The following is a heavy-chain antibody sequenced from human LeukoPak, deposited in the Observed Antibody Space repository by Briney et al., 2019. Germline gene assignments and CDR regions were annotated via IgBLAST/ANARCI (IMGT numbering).Heavy chain of an antibody. CDR3: ARLHSAVYYGDTFDI. D-gene: IGHD3-10*01. CDR2: IKEDGSEK. Sequence: PGGSLRLSCAVSGFTFSSYWMTWVRQAPGKGLEWVANIKEDGSEKYYVDSVKGRFTVSRDNVKNSLFLQMNSLRVEDTAAYCCARLHSAVYYGDTFDIWGQGTMVTVSS. CDR1: GFTFSSYW. J-gene: IGHJ3*02. V-gene: IGHV3-7*03.